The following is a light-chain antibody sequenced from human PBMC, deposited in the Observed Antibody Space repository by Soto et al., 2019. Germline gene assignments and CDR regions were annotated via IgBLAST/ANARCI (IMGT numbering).Light chain of an antibody. CDR3: CSYAGIYSYV. Sequence: QSVLTQPRSVSGSPGQSVTISCTGTSSDVGRFEYVSWYQQHPGEAPKVVVYDITKRPSGFPDRFSGSKSGNTASLTISGLQAEDEADYYCCSYAGIYSYVFGTGTKLTVL. J-gene: IGLJ1*01. V-gene: IGLV2-11*01. CDR2: DIT. CDR1: SSDVGRFEY.